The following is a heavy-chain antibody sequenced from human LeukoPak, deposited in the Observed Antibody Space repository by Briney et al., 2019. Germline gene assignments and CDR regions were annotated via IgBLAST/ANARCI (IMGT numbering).Heavy chain of an antibody. CDR2: INPSGGST. Sequence: PVASVKVSCKASGYIFTCHYMHWVRQAPGQGLEWMGMINPSGGSTSYAQKFQGRVTMTRDTSTSTVYLELSSLRSEDTAVYYCARAYSSSSPFDYWGQGTLVTVSS. J-gene: IGHJ4*02. CDR1: GYIFTCHY. D-gene: IGHD6-6*01. CDR3: ARAYSSSSPFDY. V-gene: IGHV1-46*01.